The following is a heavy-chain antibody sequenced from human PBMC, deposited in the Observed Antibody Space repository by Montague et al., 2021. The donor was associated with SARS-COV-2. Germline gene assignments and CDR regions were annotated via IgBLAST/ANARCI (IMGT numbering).Heavy chain of an antibody. Sequence: SETLSLTCTVSGASISGYFWSWIRQPAGKGLEWIGRIYTSGTTNYNPSLRSRVTMSVDTFKNQFSLKVNSVTAADTAVYYCARGSYDYDSSGPIMGGIDPWGHGILVTVSS. CDR1: GASISGYF. D-gene: IGHD3-22*01. V-gene: IGHV4-4*07. J-gene: IGHJ5*02. CDR3: ARGSYDYDSSGPIMGGIDP. CDR2: IYTSGTT.